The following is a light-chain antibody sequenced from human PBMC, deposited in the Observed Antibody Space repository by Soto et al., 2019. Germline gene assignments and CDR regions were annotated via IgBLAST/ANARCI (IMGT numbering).Light chain of an antibody. CDR1: QGVPTN. V-gene: IGKV3-15*01. CDR3: QQYNNWPFS. CDR2: DVS. Sequence: EIVMQPSPATLSVSPGESATLSCRAGQGVPTNFAWYRQKSGQSPRLLIYDVSIRATGVPARFSGTGSETDFTLTISGLQSEDSAVYFCQQYNNWPFSFGQGKRLEI. J-gene: IGKJ5*01.